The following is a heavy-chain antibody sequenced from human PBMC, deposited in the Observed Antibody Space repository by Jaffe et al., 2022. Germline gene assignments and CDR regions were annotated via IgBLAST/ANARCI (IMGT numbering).Heavy chain of an antibody. CDR2: IYPGDSDT. V-gene: IGHV5-51*03. CDR1: GYSFTSYW. D-gene: IGHD1-7*01. Sequence: EVQLVQSGAEVKKPGESLKISCKGSGYSFTSYWIGWVRQMPGKGLEWMGIIYPGDSDTRYSPSFQGQVTISADKSISTAYLQWSSLKASDTAMYYCARLYRKFNGKLELRSWFDYWGQGTLVTVSS. CDR3: ARLYRKFNGKLELRSWFDY. J-gene: IGHJ4*02.